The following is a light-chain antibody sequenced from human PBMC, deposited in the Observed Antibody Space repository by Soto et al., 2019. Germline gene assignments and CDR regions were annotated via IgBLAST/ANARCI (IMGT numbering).Light chain of an antibody. J-gene: IGLJ1*01. V-gene: IGLV2-14*01. Sequence: QSALTHPASVSGSPGQSTTISCTGTSSDVGNYKYVSWYQQHPGKAPKLMIYEVSNRPSGVSNRFSGSKSGNTASLTISGLQAEDETDYYCFSYTSSGTYVFGTGTKVTV. CDR3: FSYTSSGTYV. CDR1: SSDVGNYKY. CDR2: EVS.